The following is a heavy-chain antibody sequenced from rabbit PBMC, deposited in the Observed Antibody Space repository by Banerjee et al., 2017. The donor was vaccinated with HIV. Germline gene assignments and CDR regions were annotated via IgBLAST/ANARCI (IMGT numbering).Heavy chain of an antibody. CDR2: IYAGSSGST. Sequence: EESGGDLVKPEGSLTLTCKASGFSFSSGYWVCWVRQAPGKGLEWIACIYAGSSGSTYYANWAKGRFTISKTSSTTVTLQMTSLTAADTATYFCARGDGSGGGNIWYGMDLWGPGTLVTVS. D-gene: IGHD1-1*01. V-gene: IGHV1S45*01. CDR3: ARGDGSGGGNIWYGMDL. CDR1: GFSFSSGYW. J-gene: IGHJ6*01.